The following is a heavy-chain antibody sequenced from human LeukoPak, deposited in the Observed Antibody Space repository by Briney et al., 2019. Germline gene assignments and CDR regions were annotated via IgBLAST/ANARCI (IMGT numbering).Heavy chain of an antibody. CDR1: GYTFTSYF. CDR3: ARARGYSGYHPVDY. V-gene: IGHV1-46*01. Sequence: EASVKVSCKASGYTFTSYFLHWVRQAPGQGLEWMGTFNPHEGSTTYAQNFQGRVTMTRDTSTITVYMELSSLRSEDTAVYYCARARGYSGYHPVDYWGQGPLVTVSS. D-gene: IGHD5-12*01. J-gene: IGHJ4*02. CDR2: FNPHEGST.